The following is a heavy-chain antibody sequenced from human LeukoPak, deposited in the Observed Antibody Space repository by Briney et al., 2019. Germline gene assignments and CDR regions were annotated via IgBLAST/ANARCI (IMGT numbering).Heavy chain of an antibody. CDR3: ARVNYDSSGNRRYFQY. CDR1: GFSFSSYG. V-gene: IGHV3-30*03. J-gene: IGHJ1*01. CDR2: ISYDGSKK. Sequence: PGGSLRLSCAASGFSFSSYGMHWVRQAPGKGLEWMAVISYDGSKKYYADSVKGRFTISRDNSKNTLYLQMNSLRAEDTAVYYCARVNYDSSGNRRYFQYWGQGTLVTVSS. D-gene: IGHD3-22*01.